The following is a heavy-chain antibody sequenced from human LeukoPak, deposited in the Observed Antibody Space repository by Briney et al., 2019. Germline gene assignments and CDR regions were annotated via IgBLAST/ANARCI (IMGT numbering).Heavy chain of an antibody. D-gene: IGHD6-19*01. CDR1: GDSVSNNSAA. CDR2: TYYRSKWYN. V-gene: IGHV6-1*01. CDR3: ARVATAIRAVAGSFDY. Sequence: SQTLSLTCALSGDSVSNNSAAWNWIRQSPSRGLEWLGRTYYRSKWYNDYAVSVKSRITINPDTSKNQFSLQVNSVTPEDTAVYYCARVATAIRAVAGSFDYWGQGTLVTVSS. J-gene: IGHJ4*02.